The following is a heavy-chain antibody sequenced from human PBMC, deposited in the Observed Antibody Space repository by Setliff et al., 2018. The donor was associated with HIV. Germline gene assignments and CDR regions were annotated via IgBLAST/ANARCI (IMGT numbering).Heavy chain of an antibody. Sequence: KPSETLSLTCTVSGGSISSVSHFWIWIRQPAGKGLEWIGRINTSGRINYNPSLESRVSMSVDTSKNQFSLKLNSVTAADTAVYYCARAVHYDILTGYYLEGYFDYWGQGTLVTVSS. CDR2: INTSGRI. J-gene: IGHJ4*02. CDR3: ARAVHYDILTGYYLEGYFDY. CDR1: GGSISSVSHF. V-gene: IGHV4-61*02. D-gene: IGHD3-9*01.